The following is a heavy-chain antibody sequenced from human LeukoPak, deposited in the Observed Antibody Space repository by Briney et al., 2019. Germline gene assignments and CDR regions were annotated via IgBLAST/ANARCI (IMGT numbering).Heavy chain of an antibody. CDR2: ISSSSSYI. J-gene: IGHJ4*02. D-gene: IGHD4-23*01. V-gene: IGHV3-21*01. Sequence: GGSLRLSCAASGFTFSSYSMNWVRQAPGKGLEWVSSISSSSSYIYYADSVKGRFTISRDNAKNSLYLQMNSLRAEDTAVYYCARVETHTTTVVTPVEGLDYWGQGTLVTVSS. CDR1: GFTFSSYS. CDR3: ARVETHTTTVVTPVEGLDY.